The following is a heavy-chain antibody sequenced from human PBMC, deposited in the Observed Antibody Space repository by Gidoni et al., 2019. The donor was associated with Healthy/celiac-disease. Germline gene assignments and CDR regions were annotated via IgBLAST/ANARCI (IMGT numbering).Heavy chain of an antibody. Sequence: EVQLVQSGAEVKKQGESRKISCKGSGYRFTSYWIGWVRQMPGKGLEWMGIIYPGDSDTRYSPSFQGQVTISADKSISTAYLQWSSLKASYTAMYYCARGAYYDFWSGYPYYYGMDVWGQGTTVTVSS. V-gene: IGHV5-51*03. D-gene: IGHD3-3*01. CDR3: ARGAYYDFWSGYPYYYGMDV. CDR2: IYPGDSDT. J-gene: IGHJ6*02. CDR1: GYRFTSYW.